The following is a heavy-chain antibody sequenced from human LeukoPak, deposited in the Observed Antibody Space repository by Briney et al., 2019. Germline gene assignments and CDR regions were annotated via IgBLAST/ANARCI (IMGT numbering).Heavy chain of an antibody. D-gene: IGHD4-11*01. Sequence: SETLSLTCTVSGGSISSYYWSWIRQPPGKGLEWIGYIYYSGSTNYNPSLKSRVTISVDTSKNQFSLKLSSVTAADTAVYYCARVNSREMTTIDYWGQGTLVTVSS. CDR3: ARVNSREMTTIDY. CDR2: IYYSGST. V-gene: IGHV4-59*12. CDR1: GGSISSYY. J-gene: IGHJ4*02.